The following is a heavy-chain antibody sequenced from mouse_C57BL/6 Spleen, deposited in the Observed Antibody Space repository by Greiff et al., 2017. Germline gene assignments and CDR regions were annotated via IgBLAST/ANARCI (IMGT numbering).Heavy chain of an antibody. CDR3: ANYYGSSPLFDY. CDR1: GYTFTSYW. V-gene: IGHV1-50*01. J-gene: IGHJ2*01. CDR2: IDPSDSYT. D-gene: IGHD1-1*01. Sequence: QVQLQQPGPELVKPGASVKLSCKASGYTFTSYWMQWVKQRPGQGLEWIGEIDPSDSYTNYNQKFKGKATLTVDTSSSTAYMQLSSLTSEDSAVYYCANYYGSSPLFDYWGQGTTLTVSS.